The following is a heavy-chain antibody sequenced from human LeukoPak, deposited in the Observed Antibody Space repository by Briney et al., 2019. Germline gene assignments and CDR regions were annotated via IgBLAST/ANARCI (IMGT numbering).Heavy chain of an antibody. CDR2: IRPDGRET. Sequence: GSLRLSCAASGFTFTNHWMHWVRQAPGKGLVWVSRIRPDGRETNHADSVKGRFTISRDNAKNSLYLQMNSLRAEDTAVYYCARGGRLWLRFDYWGQGTLVTGSS. CDR3: ARGGRLWLRFDY. J-gene: IGHJ4*02. D-gene: IGHD5-18*01. V-gene: IGHV3-74*01. CDR1: GFTFTNHW.